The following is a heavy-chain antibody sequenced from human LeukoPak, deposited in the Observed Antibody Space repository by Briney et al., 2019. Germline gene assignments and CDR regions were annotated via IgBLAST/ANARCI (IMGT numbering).Heavy chain of an antibody. CDR3: ARGFRWLQWYPHFDY. D-gene: IGHD5-24*01. Sequence: SETLSLTCAVYGGSFSGYYWSWIRQPPGKGLEWIGEINHSGSTNYNPSLKSRVTISVDTSKNQFSLKLSSVTAADTAVYYCARGFRWLQWYPHFDYRGQGTLVTVSS. J-gene: IGHJ4*02. CDR2: INHSGST. CDR1: GGSFSGYY. V-gene: IGHV4-34*01.